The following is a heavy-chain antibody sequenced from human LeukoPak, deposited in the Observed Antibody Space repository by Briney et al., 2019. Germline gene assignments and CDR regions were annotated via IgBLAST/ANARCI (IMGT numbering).Heavy chain of an antibody. D-gene: IGHD3-22*01. V-gene: IGHV3-23*01. CDR3: AKDANYYDSSGYLIPFDY. J-gene: IGHJ4*02. CDR1: GFTFSSYE. Sequence: GGSLRLSCAASGFTFSSYEMNWVRQAPGRGLEWVSSISGNGHQTYYADSVKGRFSVSRDNSKNILYLQMDSLRADDSALYYCAKDANYYDSSGYLIPFDYWGQGTLVTVSS. CDR2: ISGNGHQT.